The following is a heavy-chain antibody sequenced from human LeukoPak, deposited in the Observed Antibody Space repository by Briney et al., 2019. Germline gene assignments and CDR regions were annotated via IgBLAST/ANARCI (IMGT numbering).Heavy chain of an antibody. CDR3: ARRAGAYTHPYDY. CDR1: GFTVSSNS. D-gene: IGHD3-16*01. V-gene: IGHV3-53*01. Sequence: GGSLRLSCTVSGFTVSSNSMSWVRQAPGKGLEWVSFIYSAGSTHYSDSVKGRFTISIDNSKDTLYLQMNSLRAEDTAVYYCARRAGAYTHPYDYWGQGTLVTVS. CDR2: IYSAGST. J-gene: IGHJ4*02.